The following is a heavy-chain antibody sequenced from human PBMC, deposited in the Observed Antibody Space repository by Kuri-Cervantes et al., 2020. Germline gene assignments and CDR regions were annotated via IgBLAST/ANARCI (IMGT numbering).Heavy chain of an antibody. CDR2: ISYDGSNK. CDR1: GFTVSSYA. V-gene: IGHV3-30-3*01. J-gene: IGHJ4*02. CDR3: ARRGLGYCSSTSCDYLDY. D-gene: IGHD2-2*01. Sequence: GESLKISCAASGFTVSSYAMHWVRQAPGKGLEWVAVISYDGSNKYYADSVKGRFTISRDNSKNTLYLQMNSLRAEDTAVYYCARRGLGYCSSTSCDYLDYWGQGTLVTVSS.